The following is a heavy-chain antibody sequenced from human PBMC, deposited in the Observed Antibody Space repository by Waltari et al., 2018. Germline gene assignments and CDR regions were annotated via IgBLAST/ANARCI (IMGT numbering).Heavy chain of an antibody. CDR2: VHHSGKT. CDR1: VDSVSGNDW. V-gene: IGHV4-4*02. Sequence: QVQLQESGQGLVQPSGTLSPPCAVSVDSVSGNDWWSWVRQSPKKGLEWIGPVHHSGKTHYNPSLQSRVTISVGKPKNQFSLNLNSVTAADTAIYYCAGDRAIGLFFDYWGRGTLVTVSS. CDR3: AGDRAIGLFFDY. J-gene: IGHJ4*02. D-gene: IGHD2-2*01.